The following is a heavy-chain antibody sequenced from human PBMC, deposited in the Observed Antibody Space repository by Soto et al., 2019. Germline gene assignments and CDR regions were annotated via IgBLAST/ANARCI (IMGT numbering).Heavy chain of an antibody. CDR1: GLTFSAAG. CDR2: ISNDRMSE. Sequence: QVQLVESGGGVVQPGRSLRLSCAASGLTFSAAGMHWVRQAPGNGLDWVAFISNDRMSEYYADSVKGRFTISRDNSQNTLYLQMNSLRVEDTAVYYCAKDKGRTAIDYWGQGTLVSVSS. V-gene: IGHV3-30*18. J-gene: IGHJ4*02. CDR3: AKDKGRTAIDY.